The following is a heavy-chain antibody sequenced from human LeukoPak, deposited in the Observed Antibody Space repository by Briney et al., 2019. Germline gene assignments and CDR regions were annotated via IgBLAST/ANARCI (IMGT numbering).Heavy chain of an antibody. CDR1: GFTFSSYA. V-gene: IGHV3-23*01. CDR2: ISGSGGST. CDR3: AKDPTPHLPWEFCGGDCHFDY. D-gene: IGHD2-21*02. J-gene: IGHJ4*02. Sequence: GGSLRLSFAASGFTFSSYAMSWVRQAPGKGLEWVSAISGSGGSTYYADSVKGRFTISRDNSKNTLYLQMNSLRAEDTAVYYCAKDPTPHLPWEFCGGDCHFDYWGQGTLVTVSS.